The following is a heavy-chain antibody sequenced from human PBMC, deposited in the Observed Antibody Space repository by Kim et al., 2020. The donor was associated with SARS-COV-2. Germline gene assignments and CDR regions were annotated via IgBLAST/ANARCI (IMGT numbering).Heavy chain of an antibody. D-gene: IGHD6-13*01. V-gene: IGHV3-21*01. J-gene: IGHJ6*02. CDR3: ARSYSSSWYAATYGMDV. CDR2: ISSSSSYI. Sequence: GGSLRLSCAASGFTFSSYSMNWVRQAPGKGLEWVSSISSSSSYIYYADSVKGRFTISRDNAKNSLYLQMNSLRAEDTAVYYCARSYSSSWYAATYGMDVWGQGTTVTVSS. CDR1: GFTFSSYS.